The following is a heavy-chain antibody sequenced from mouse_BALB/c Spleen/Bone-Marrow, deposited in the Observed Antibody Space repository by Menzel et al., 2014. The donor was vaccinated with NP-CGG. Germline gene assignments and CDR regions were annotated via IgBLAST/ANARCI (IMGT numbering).Heavy chain of an antibody. Sequence: EVQRVESGGGLVQPGGSRKLSCAASGFTFSSFGMHWVRRAPEKGLEWLAYISSGSSNINYADTVKGRFTISRDNPKNTLFLQMTSLRSEDTAMYYCARWGYYYAMDYWGQGTSVTVSS. CDR1: GFTFSSFG. D-gene: IGHD2-2*01. J-gene: IGHJ4*01. V-gene: IGHV5-17*02. CDR2: ISSGSSNI. CDR3: ARWGYYYAMDY.